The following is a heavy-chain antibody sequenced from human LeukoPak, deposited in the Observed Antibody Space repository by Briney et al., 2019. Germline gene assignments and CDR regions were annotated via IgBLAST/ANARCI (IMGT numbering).Heavy chain of an antibody. CDR1: GFTFSSYW. D-gene: IGHD1-26*01. Sequence: QPGGSLRLSCAASGFTFSSYWMHWVRQAPGKGLVWVSHISRDGSGITFADSLKGRFTISRDNAKNTLYLQINSLRAEDTAMHFRARGGLWNGGTYSVDFWGQGTLATVSS. V-gene: IGHV3-74*01. CDR2: ISRDGSGI. CDR3: ARGGLWNGGTYSVDF. J-gene: IGHJ4*02.